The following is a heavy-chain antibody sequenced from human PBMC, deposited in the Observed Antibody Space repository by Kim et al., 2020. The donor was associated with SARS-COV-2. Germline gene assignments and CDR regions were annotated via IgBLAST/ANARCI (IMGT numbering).Heavy chain of an antibody. CDR2: GST. CDR3: AKGRYYFDY. V-gene: IGHV3-23*01. J-gene: IGHJ4*02. Sequence: GSTYYADSVKGRFTISRDNSKNTLYLQMNSLRAEDTAVYYCAKGRYYFDYWGQGTLVTVSS.